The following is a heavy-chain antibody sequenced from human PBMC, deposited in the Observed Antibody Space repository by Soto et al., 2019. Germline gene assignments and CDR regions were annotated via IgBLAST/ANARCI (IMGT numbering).Heavy chain of an antibody. CDR2: IYYSGST. CDR1: GGSISSGDYY. V-gene: IGHV4-30-4*01. CDR3: ARHISAGRGQPYYGMDV. D-gene: IGHD2-21*01. J-gene: IGHJ6*02. Sequence: PSETLSLTCTVSGGSISSGDYYWSWIRQPPGKGLEWIGYIYYSGSTYYNPSLKSRVTISVDTSKNQFSLELSSVTAADTAVYYCARHISAGRGQPYYGMDVWGQGTTVTFSS.